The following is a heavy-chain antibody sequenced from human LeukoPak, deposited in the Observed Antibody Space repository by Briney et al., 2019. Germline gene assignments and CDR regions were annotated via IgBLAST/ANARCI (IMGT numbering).Heavy chain of an antibody. CDR1: GFTVSGNY. CDR2: IYTGGTT. D-gene: IGHD3-16*01. Sequence: GGSLTLSCAVSGFTVSGNYMTWVRQAPGKGLEWVSVIYTGGTTYYRDSVKGRFTISRHNSKNMVNLQMDSLRSEDTAVYYCASGPTYDYVRVILYWGQGTLVTVSS. J-gene: IGHJ4*02. V-gene: IGHV3-53*04. CDR3: ASGPTYDYVRVILY.